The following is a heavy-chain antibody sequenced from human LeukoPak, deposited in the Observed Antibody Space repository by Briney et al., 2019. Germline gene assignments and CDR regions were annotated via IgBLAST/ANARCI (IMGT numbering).Heavy chain of an antibody. CDR3: ATTLMITFGVVIVRFDAFDI. D-gene: IGHD3-16*02. Sequence: SVTVSCKACGGTFSSYAMSWVRQAHGQGVEGMGGINHILGTANYPQKFQGRVTITADESTSTAYMQLSSLRSEDTAVYYCATTLMITFGVVIVRFDAFDIWGQGTMVTVSS. J-gene: IGHJ3*02. V-gene: IGHV1-69*13. CDR2: INHILGTA. CDR1: GGTFSSYA.